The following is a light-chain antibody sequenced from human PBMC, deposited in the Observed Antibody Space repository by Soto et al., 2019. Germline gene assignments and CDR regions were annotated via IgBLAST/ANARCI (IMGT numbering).Light chain of an antibody. CDR2: ATS. J-gene: IGKJ4*01. CDR3: QQTDDFPLT. V-gene: IGKV1D-12*01. Sequence: LQMTQSPSSVSAPVGDTVTITCRASQGIYSRLAWYQQKPGKAPELLIYATSTLQNGVPSRFSGSGFGTDFTLSISSLQPEDSASYFCQQTDDFPLTFGGGTKVDIK. CDR1: QGIYSR.